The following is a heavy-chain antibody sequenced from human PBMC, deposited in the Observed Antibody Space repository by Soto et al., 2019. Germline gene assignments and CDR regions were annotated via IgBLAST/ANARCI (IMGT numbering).Heavy chain of an antibody. D-gene: IGHD1-26*01. CDR1: GFTFDDYA. V-gene: IGHV3-9*01. CDR3: AKENSGSYYVGSYFDY. Sequence: SLRLSCAASGFTFDDYAMHWVRQAPGKGLEWVSGISWNSGSIGYADSVKGRFTISRDNAKNSLYLQMNSLRAEDTALYYCAKENSGSYYVGSYFDYWGQGTLVTVSS. J-gene: IGHJ4*02. CDR2: ISWNSGSI.